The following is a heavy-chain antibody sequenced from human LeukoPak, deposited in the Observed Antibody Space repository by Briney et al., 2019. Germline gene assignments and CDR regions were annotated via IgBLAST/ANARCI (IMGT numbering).Heavy chain of an antibody. D-gene: IGHD6-13*01. CDR3: ARDPPTRQYTNSFSLDY. CDR2: IWYDGSNK. J-gene: IGHJ4*02. V-gene: IGHV3-33*01. Sequence: GGSLRLSCGASGFTFSTYGMQWVRQAPGKGLGWVAVIWYDGSNKYYADSVKGRFTVSRDNSKNTLYLQLNSLRADDTAVYYCARDPPTRQYTNSFSLDYWGQGTLVTVSS. CDR1: GFTFSTYG.